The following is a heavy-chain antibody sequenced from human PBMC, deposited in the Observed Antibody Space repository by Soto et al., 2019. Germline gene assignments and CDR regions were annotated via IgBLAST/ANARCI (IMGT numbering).Heavy chain of an antibody. V-gene: IGHV3-49*03. CDR2: IRGKGYGGAT. J-gene: IGHJ4*02. CDR1: EFTIGDYL. D-gene: IGHD3-9*01. CDR3: TRGDWQYNFDY. Sequence: EVQLVESGGGPLQPGRSLRVSCLGDEFTIGDYLQSWFRQAPGKGREWVGFIRGKGYGGATEFAASVTDRLIISSDDFKNIPYLQMNSLKPEDTAVYYWTRGDWQYNFDYWGQGTQVTVSS.